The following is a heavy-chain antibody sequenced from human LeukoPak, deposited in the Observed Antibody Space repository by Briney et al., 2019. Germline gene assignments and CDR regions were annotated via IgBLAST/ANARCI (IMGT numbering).Heavy chain of an antibody. CDR2: ISGSGGST. Sequence: GGSLRLSCAASGFTLSSYEMNWVRQAPGKGLEWVSAISGSGGSTYYADSVKGRFTISRDNSKNTLYLQMNSLRAEDTAVYYCAKAPPGEDDYWGQGTLVTVSS. CDR1: GFTLSSYE. CDR3: AKAPPGEDDY. V-gene: IGHV3-23*01. J-gene: IGHJ4*02. D-gene: IGHD1-26*01.